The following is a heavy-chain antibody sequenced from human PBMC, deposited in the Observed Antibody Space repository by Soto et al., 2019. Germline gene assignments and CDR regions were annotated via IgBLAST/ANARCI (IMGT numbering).Heavy chain of an antibody. D-gene: IGHD6-19*01. CDR1: GFTFNTFD. J-gene: IGHJ4*02. Sequence: EVQLLESGGGLVQPGGSLRLSCAASGFTFNTFDMTWVRQAPGKGLEWVSVIRGADGRTYYADSLKGRFTISRDNSKNTLFLQVTSLRVEDTAVYCCVKGAWCDDWGQGTLVTVSS. CDR3: VKGAWCDD. V-gene: IGHV3-23*01. CDR2: IRGADGRT.